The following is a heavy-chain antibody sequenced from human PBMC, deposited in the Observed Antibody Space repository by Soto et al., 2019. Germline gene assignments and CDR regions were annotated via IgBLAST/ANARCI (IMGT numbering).Heavy chain of an antibody. V-gene: IGHV3-30*18. D-gene: IGHD3-22*01. CDR2: ISYDGSNK. CDR1: GFTFSSYG. Sequence: GGSLRLSCAASGFTFSSYGMHWVRQAPGKGLEWVAVISYDGSNKYYADSVKGRFTISRDNSKNTLYLQMNSLRAEDTAVYYCAKDGYITMTLRAPLDYWGQGTLVTVSS. J-gene: IGHJ4*02. CDR3: AKDGYITMTLRAPLDY.